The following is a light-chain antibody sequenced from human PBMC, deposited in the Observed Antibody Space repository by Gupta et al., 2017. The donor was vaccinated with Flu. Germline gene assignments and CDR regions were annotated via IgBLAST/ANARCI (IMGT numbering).Light chain of an antibody. J-gene: IGKJ1*01. V-gene: IGKV2D-29*01. CDR2: EVS. CDR3: MQTVQLPWT. CDR1: QSLVHSDGKTY. Sequence: IFCKSTQSLVHSDGKTYFYWYLQRPGQPPQLLIYEVSNRFSGVPDRCSGSRSGTDFTLKISRVEAEDVGVYYCMQTVQLPWTFGQGTKVEIK.